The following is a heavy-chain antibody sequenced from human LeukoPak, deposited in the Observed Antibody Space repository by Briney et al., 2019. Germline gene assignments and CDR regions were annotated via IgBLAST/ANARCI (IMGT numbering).Heavy chain of an antibody. V-gene: IGHV3-74*01. D-gene: IGHD5-24*01. CDR3: GPGWPAPQL. CDR2: INTDESST. J-gene: IGHJ4*02. Sequence: GGSLRLSCAASGFTFSSYEMNWVRQAPGKGLVWVSHINTDESSTSYADSVKGRFTISRDNAKNTLYLQMNSLRAEDTAVYYCGPGWPAPQLRGQGTLVTVSS. CDR1: GFTFSSYE.